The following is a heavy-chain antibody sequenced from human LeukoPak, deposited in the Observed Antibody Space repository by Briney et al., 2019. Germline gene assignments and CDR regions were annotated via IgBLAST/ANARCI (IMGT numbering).Heavy chain of an antibody. CDR1: GYTFTSYG. Sequence: GASVKVSCKASGYTFTSYGINWVRQAPGQGLEWMGWISAYNGNTNYAQKLQGRVTMTTDTSTSTAYMELRSLRSDDTAVYYCAREGSSSWPHYFPYYFDYWGQGTLVTVSS. D-gene: IGHD6-13*01. CDR2: ISAYNGNT. J-gene: IGHJ4*02. V-gene: IGHV1-18*01. CDR3: AREGSSSWPHYFPYYFDY.